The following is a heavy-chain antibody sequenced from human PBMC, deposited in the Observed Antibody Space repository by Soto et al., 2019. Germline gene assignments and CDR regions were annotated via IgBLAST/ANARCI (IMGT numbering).Heavy chain of an antibody. V-gene: IGHV5-51*01. J-gene: IGHJ3*02. Sequence: KGLEWMGIIYPGDSDTRYSPSFQGQVTISADKSISTAYLQWSSLKASDTAMYYCARPPDYGGNSDAFDIWGQGTMVTVSS. D-gene: IGHD4-17*01. CDR3: ARPPDYGGNSDAFDI. CDR2: IYPGDSDT.